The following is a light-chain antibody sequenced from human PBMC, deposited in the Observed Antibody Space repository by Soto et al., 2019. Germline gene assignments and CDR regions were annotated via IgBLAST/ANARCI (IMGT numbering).Light chain of an antibody. CDR2: DVN. V-gene: IGLV2-8*01. CDR3: SSYGGSNNYVL. J-gene: IGLJ2*01. Sequence: QSVLTQPPSASGSPGQSVTISCTGTSSDVGAYNYVSWYQQHPGKGPKLMIYDVNKRTSGVPDRFSGSKSGNTASLTVSGLQAEDEADYYCSSYGGSNNYVLFGGGTKLTVL. CDR1: SSDVGAYNY.